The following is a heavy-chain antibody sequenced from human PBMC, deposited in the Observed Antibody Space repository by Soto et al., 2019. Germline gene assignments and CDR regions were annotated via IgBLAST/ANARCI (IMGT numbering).Heavy chain of an antibody. V-gene: IGHV3-30-3*01. D-gene: IGHD3-3*01. CDR3: ARDWSPIFGVVIPYNWFDP. J-gene: IGHJ5*02. CDR2: ISYDGSNK. CDR1: GFTFSSYA. Sequence: GRSLRLSCAASGFTFSSYAMHWVRQAPGKGLEWVAVISYDGSNKYYADSVKGRFTISRDNSKNTLYLQMNSLRAEDTAVYYCARDWSPIFGVVIPYNWFDPWGQGTLVTVSS.